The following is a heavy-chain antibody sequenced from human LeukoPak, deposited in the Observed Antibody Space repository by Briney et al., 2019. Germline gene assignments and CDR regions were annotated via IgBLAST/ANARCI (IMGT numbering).Heavy chain of an antibody. V-gene: IGHV4-4*07. D-gene: IGHD3-10*01. J-gene: IGHJ4*02. Sequence: SETLSLTCTVSGGSISSYYWTWIRQPAGKGLEWIGRIYTSGSTNYNPSLKSRVTMSVDTSKNQFSLKLSSVTAADRAVYYCARNKLWFGELSDYYFDYWGQGTLVTVSS. CDR2: IYTSGST. CDR1: GGSISSYY. CDR3: ARNKLWFGELSDYYFDY.